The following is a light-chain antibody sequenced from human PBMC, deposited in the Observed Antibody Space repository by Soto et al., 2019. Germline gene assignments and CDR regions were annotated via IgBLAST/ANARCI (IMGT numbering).Light chain of an antibody. CDR3: CSYAGSPLYV. J-gene: IGLJ1*01. CDR1: SSDVGGYNY. CDR2: DVS. V-gene: IGLV2-11*01. Sequence: QSALTQPRSVSGSPGQSVTISCTGTSSDVGGYNYVSWYQQHPGKAPKLMIYDVSKRPSRVPDRFSGSKSGNTASLTISGLQAEDEADYYCCSYAGSPLYVFGTGTKLTVL.